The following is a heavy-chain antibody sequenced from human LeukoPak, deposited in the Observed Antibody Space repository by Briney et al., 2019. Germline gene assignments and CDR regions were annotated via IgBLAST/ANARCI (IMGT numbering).Heavy chain of an antibody. Sequence: SSETLSLTCTVSGGSISSGSYYWSWIRQPAGEGLEWIGRIYSSGRTHYSPSLKSRVTISVDTSKKQFSLKLSSVTAADTAVYYCASVRNLVATSRPGDGDYFDYWGQGTLVIVSS. CDR3: ASVRNLVATSRPGDGDYFDY. J-gene: IGHJ4*02. CDR2: IYSSGRT. D-gene: IGHD5-12*01. V-gene: IGHV4-61*02. CDR1: GGSISSGSYY.